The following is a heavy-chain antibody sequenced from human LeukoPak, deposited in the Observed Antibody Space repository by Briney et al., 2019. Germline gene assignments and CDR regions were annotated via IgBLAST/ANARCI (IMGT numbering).Heavy chain of an antibody. CDR3: ARFSSIAAAFDY. V-gene: IGHV4-4*07. CDR2: IYTSGTT. CDR1: GGSISNYY. Sequence: PSETLSLTCTVSGGSISNYYWGWIRQPAGKGLEWIGRIYTSGTTHYNPSLKSRVTMSVDTSKNQFSLNLSSVTAADTAVYYCARFSSIAAAFDYWGLGTLVTVSS. J-gene: IGHJ4*02. D-gene: IGHD6-13*01.